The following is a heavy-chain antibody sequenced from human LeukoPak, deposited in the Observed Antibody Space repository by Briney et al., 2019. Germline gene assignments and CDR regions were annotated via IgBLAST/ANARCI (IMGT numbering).Heavy chain of an antibody. Sequence: ASVKVSCKASGGTFSSYAISWVRQAPGQGLEWMGRIIPIFGTANYAQKFQRRVAVTTDESKSTAYMELSSLRAEDTAVYYCARDLGYSSGWYRYYIDYWGQGTLVTVSS. V-gene: IGHV1-69*05. CDR1: GGTFSSYA. D-gene: IGHD6-19*01. J-gene: IGHJ4*02. CDR2: IIPIFGTA. CDR3: ARDLGYSSGWYRYYIDY.